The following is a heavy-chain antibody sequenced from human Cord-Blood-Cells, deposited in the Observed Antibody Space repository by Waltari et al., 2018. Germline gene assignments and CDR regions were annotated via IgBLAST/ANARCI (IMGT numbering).Heavy chain of an antibody. J-gene: IGHJ4*02. D-gene: IGHD5-18*01. Sequence: QVQLQESGPGLVKPSETLSLTCTVSGYSLSSGYYWGWIRQPPGKGLEWIGSIYHSGSTYYNPSLKSRVTISVDTSKNQFSLKLSSVTAADTAVYYCARVAVQLSHFDYWGQGTLVTVSS. CDR2: IYHSGST. CDR1: GYSLSSGYY. CDR3: ARVAVQLSHFDY. V-gene: IGHV4-38-2*02.